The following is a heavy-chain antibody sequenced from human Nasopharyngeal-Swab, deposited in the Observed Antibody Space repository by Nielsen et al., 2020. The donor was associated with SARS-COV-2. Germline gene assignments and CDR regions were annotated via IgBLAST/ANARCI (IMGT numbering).Heavy chain of an antibody. J-gene: IGHJ5*02. CDR1: GFTLDDNA. V-gene: IGHV3-9*01. Sequence: SRKTPCAAFGFTLDDNAMPGVRQAQGKALEWVSGISWNSGTMGYADSVKGRFTISRDNAKNSLFLQMNSLRTEDTALYYCARDAARSWYNWFDPWGQGTLVTVSS. CDR3: ARDAARSWYNWFDP. D-gene: IGHD6-13*01. CDR2: ISWNSGTM.